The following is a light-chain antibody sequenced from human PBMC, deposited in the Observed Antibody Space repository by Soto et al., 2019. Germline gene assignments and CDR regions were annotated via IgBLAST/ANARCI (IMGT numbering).Light chain of an antibody. Sequence: EIVMTQSPATLSLSPGERATLSCRASQSVSSNVAWYQQIPGQTPRLLIYGASTRATGIPVRFSGSGSGTEFTLTISSLQSEDFAVYYCQQYNKWPRGTFGQGTKVDIK. J-gene: IGKJ1*01. CDR2: GAS. CDR1: QSVSSN. CDR3: QQYNKWPRGT. V-gene: IGKV3-15*01.